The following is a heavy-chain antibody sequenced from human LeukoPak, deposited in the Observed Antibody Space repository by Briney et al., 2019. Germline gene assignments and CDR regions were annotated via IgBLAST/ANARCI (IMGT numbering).Heavy chain of an antibody. D-gene: IGHD3-22*01. CDR3: ARYYYDSRGYYYYYFDY. Sequence: QTLSLTCAISGDSVSSNSAAWNWIRQSPSRGLEWLGRTYYRSKWSNDYAVSVKSRITINPDTSRNQFSLQLNSVTPEDTAVYYCARYYYDSRGYYYYYFDYWGKGTLVTVSS. V-gene: IGHV6-1*01. J-gene: IGHJ4*02. CDR2: TYYRSKWSN. CDR1: GDSVSSNSAA.